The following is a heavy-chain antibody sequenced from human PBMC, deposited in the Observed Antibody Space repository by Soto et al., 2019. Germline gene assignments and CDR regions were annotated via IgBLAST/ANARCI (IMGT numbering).Heavy chain of an antibody. CDR3: ARPSERGYSYYFDY. Sequence: VSCQESGGSFSSYAMSWVRQANGQGLEWMGWISDYNGNTNYAQKLQGRVTMTTDTSTSTAYMELRSLRSDDTVVYYCARPSERGYSYYFDYWGQGTLVTVAS. D-gene: IGHD5-18*01. V-gene: IGHV1-18*01. CDR1: GGSFSSYA. J-gene: IGHJ4*02. CDR2: ISDYNGNT.